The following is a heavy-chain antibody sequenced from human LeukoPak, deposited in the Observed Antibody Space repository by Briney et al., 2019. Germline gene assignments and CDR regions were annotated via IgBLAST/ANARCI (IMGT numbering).Heavy chain of an antibody. CDR1: GLPFSNYG. J-gene: IGHJ3*02. CDR3: AKVRVDTAMVDAFDI. V-gene: IGHV3-30*02. D-gene: IGHD5-18*01. CDR2: IRLDGSSK. Sequence: PGGSLRLSCAASGLPFSNYGMHWVRQAPGKGLEGVAFIRLDGSSKYFADSVKGRFIIYRDNFQNTLILQMNNLKVEDTAVYYCAKVRVDTAMVDAFDIWGQGTRVVVSS.